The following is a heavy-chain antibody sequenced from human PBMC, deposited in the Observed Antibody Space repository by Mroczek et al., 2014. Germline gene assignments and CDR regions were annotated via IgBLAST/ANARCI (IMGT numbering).Heavy chain of an antibody. CDR2: IYYSGST. D-gene: IGHD4-23*01. V-gene: IGHV4-59*01. CDR3: ARRGHDYGGNSGRYYFDY. J-gene: IGHJ4*02. CDR1: GGSISSYY. Sequence: QVQLQESGPGLVKPSETLSLTCTVSGGSISSYYWSWIRQPPGKGLEWIGYIYYSGSTNYNPSLKSRVTISVDTSKNQFSLKLSSVTAADTAVYYCARRGHDYGGNSGRYYFDYWGQGTLVTVSS.